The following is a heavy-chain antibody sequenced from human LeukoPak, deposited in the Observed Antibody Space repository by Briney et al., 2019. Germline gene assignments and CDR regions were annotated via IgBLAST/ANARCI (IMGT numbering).Heavy chain of an antibody. CDR3: ASNRLLLWFGEPSPGWFDP. Sequence: PSETLSLNCTVSGGSISSGGYYWSWIRQHPGKGLEWIGYIYYSGSTYYNPSLKSRVTISVDTSKNQFSLKLSSVTAADTAVYYCASNRLLLWFGEPSPGWFDPWGQGTLVTVSS. D-gene: IGHD3-10*01. J-gene: IGHJ5*02. CDR2: IYYSGST. V-gene: IGHV4-31*03. CDR1: GGSISSGGYY.